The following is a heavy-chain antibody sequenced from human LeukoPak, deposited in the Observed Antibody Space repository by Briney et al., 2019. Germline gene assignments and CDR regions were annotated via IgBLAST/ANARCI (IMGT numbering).Heavy chain of an antibody. CDR3: ARGGDFPYLLDY. Sequence: SKTLSLTCAVYGGSFSGYYWSWIRQPPGKGLEWIGEMKHSGSTNYDPSLKSRVTISVDTSKNQLSLKLSSVTAADTAVYYCARGGDFPYLLDYWGQGTLVTVSS. D-gene: IGHD2-21*02. V-gene: IGHV4-34*01. CDR1: GGSFSGYY. CDR2: MKHSGST. J-gene: IGHJ4*02.